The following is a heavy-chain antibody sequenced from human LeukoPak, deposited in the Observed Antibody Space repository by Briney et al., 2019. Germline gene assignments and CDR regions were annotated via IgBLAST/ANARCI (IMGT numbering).Heavy chain of an antibody. Sequence: GGSLRLSCAASGFTFSSYAMHWVRQAPGKGLEWVAVISYDGSNKYYADSVKGRFTISRDNSKNTLYLQMNSLRAEDTAVYYCAKDGVLGGDYEGYFDLWGRGTLVTVSS. CDR2: ISYDGSNK. V-gene: IGHV3-30*04. D-gene: IGHD2-21*02. CDR3: AKDGVLGGDYEGYFDL. CDR1: GFTFSSYA. J-gene: IGHJ2*01.